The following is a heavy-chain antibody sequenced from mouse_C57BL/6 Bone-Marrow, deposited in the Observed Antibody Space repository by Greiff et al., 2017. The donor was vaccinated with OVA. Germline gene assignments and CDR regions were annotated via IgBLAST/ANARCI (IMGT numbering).Heavy chain of an antibody. J-gene: IGHJ2*01. CDR3: ARRRSYDGNSRVYFDY. Sequence: EVQLQQSGPELVKPGASVKISCKASGYSFTGYYMNWVKQSPEKSLEWIGEINPSTGGTTYNQKFKAKATLTVDKSSSTAYMQLKSLTSEDSAVYYCARRRSYDGNSRVYFDYWGQGTTLTVSS. V-gene: IGHV1-42*01. CDR2: INPSTGGT. D-gene: IGHD2-3*01. CDR1: GYSFTGYY.